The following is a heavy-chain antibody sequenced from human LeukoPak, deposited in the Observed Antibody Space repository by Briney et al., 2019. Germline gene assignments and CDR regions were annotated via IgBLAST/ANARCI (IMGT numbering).Heavy chain of an antibody. Sequence: NPSETLSLTCAVSGGSISGSNWWSWVRQPPGKGLEWIGEIYHSGSTNYNPSLKSRVTISVDKSENQFSLKLSSVTAADTAVYYCASVLLWFGEFPRFDPWGQGTLVTISS. CDR2: IYHSGST. CDR1: GGSISGSNW. V-gene: IGHV4-4*02. D-gene: IGHD3-10*01. J-gene: IGHJ5*02. CDR3: ASVLLWFGEFPRFDP.